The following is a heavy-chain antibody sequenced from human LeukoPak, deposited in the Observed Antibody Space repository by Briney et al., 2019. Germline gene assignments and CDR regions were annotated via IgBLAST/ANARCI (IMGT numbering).Heavy chain of an antibody. D-gene: IGHD4-23*01. CDR1: GASITSYY. Sequence: SETLSLTCTVSGASITSYYWSWIRQPPGKGLEWIGYIYYSGSTNYNPSLKSRVTISVDTSKNQFSLKLSSVTAAETAVYYCARSGGKDYGGNSRKYGMDVWGQGTTVTVSS. J-gene: IGHJ6*02. CDR3: ARSGGKDYGGNSRKYGMDV. CDR2: IYYSGST. V-gene: IGHV4-59*08.